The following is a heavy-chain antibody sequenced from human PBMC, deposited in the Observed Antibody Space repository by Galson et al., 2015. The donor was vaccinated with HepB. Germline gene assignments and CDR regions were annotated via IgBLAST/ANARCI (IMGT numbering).Heavy chain of an antibody. CDR2: MNPNSGNT. V-gene: IGHV1-8*01. CDR3: ARRAPYDFWSGYLRGWFDP. CDR1: GYTSTSYD. Sequence: SVKVSCKASGYTSTSYDINWVRQATGQGLEWMGWMNPNSGNTGYAQKFQGRVTMTRNTSISTAYMELSSLRSEDTAVYYCARRAPYDFWSGYLRGWFDPWGQGTLVTVSS. J-gene: IGHJ5*02. D-gene: IGHD3-3*01.